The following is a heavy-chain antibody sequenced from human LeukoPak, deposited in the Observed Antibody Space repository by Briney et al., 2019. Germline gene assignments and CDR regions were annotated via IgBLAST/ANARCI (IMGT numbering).Heavy chain of an antibody. D-gene: IGHD2-2*01. V-gene: IGHV1-24*01. CDR2: FDPEDGET. CDR3: ATVREYHSDWFDP. Sequence: GASVKVSCTVSGYTLTELSMHWVRQAPGKGLEWRGGFDPEDGETIYAQKFQGRVTMTEDTSTDTAYMELRSLRSEDTAVYYCATVREYHSDWFDPWGQGTLVTVSS. J-gene: IGHJ5*02. CDR1: GYTLTELS.